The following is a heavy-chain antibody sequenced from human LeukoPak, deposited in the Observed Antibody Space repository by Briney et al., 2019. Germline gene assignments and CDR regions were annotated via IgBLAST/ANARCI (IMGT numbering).Heavy chain of an antibody. D-gene: IGHD6-19*01. CDR1: GFTFSSYA. V-gene: IGHV3-64*01. CDR3: ARRAPGFSSGWLDY. Sequence: GGSLRLSCAASGFTFSSYAMHWVRQAPGKGLEYVSAISSNGISTFYANSVKGRFIVSRDNSKNTLYLQMGSLRAEDLAVYYCARRAPGFSSGWLDYWGQGTLVTVSS. J-gene: IGHJ4*02. CDR2: ISSNGIST.